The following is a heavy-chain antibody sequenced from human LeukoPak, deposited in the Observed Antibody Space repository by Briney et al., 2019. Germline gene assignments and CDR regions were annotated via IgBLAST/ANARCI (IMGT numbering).Heavy chain of an antibody. CDR3: ARGHLVVQLERRRLSGWFDP. Sequence: PSETLSLTCAVYGGSFSGYYWSWIRQPPGEGLEWIGEINHSGSTNYNPSLKSRVTISVDTSKNQFSLKLSSVTAADTAVYYCARGHLVVQLERRRLSGWFDPWGQGTLVTVSS. CDR1: GGSFSGYY. CDR2: INHSGST. V-gene: IGHV4-34*01. D-gene: IGHD1-1*01. J-gene: IGHJ5*02.